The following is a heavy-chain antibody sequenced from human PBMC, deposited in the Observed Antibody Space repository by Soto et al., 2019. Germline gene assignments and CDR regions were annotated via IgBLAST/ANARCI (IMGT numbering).Heavy chain of an antibody. V-gene: IGHV1-58*01. CDR2: IVVGSGNT. CDR1: GFTFTSSA. CDR3: AADLDYDFWSGYYRPPNFDY. Sequence: SVKVSCKASGFTFTSSAVQWVRQARGQRLEWIGWIVVGSGNTNYAQKFQERVTITRDMSTSTAYMELSSLRSEDTAVYYCAADLDYDFWSGYYRPPNFDYWGQGTLVTVSS. J-gene: IGHJ4*02. D-gene: IGHD3-3*01.